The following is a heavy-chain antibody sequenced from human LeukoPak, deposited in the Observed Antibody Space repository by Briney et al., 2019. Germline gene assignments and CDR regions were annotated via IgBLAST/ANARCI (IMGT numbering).Heavy chain of an antibody. CDR2: IRYDGSNK. V-gene: IGHV3-30*02. D-gene: IGHD2-2*01. CDR3: AKEISTTKFYHYYMDV. J-gene: IGHJ6*03. Sequence: GGSLRLSWAASGFTFSSYGMHWVRQASGKGLEWETFIRYDGSNKYYADSVKGRFTISRDNSKNTLYLQMNSLRAEDTAVYYCAKEISTTKFYHYYMDVWGKGTTVTISS. CDR1: GFTFSSYG.